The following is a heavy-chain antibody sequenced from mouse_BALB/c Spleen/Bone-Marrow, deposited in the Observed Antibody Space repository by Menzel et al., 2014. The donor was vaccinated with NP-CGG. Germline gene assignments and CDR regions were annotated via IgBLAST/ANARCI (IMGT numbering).Heavy chain of an antibody. J-gene: IGHJ3*01. CDR1: GFNIIYAY. CDR3: ARSQGEVNY. Sequence: IQLQQSGAELVKPGASVKLSCTASGFNIIYAYIHWVKRRPEQGLEWIGRIYPANGNTNYDPKFQGKATITADTSSNTAYLHLNSLTSEDTAVYYCARSQGEVNYWGQGTLVTVSA. CDR2: IYPANGNT. D-gene: IGHD1-3*01. V-gene: IGHV14-3*02.